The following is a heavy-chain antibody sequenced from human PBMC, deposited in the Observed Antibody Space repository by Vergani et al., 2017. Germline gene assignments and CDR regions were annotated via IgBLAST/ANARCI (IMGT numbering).Heavy chain of an antibody. CDR3: TRHGSYYDSSGYYSADY. V-gene: IGHV3-73*02. Sequence: EVQLVESGGGLVQPGGSLKLSCAASGFTFSGSAMHWVRQASGKGLEWVGRIRSKANSYATAYAASVKGRFTISRDDSKKTAYLQMNRLKTEDTAVYYCTRHGSYYDSSGYYSADYWGQGTLVTVSS. D-gene: IGHD3-22*01. J-gene: IGHJ4*02. CDR1: GFTFSGSA. CDR2: IRSKANSYAT.